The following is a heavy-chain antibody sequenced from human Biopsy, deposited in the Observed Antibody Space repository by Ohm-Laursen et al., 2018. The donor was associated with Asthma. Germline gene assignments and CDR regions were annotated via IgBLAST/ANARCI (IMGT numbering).Heavy chain of an antibody. CDR3: ARGDSSNWSHYYFDY. V-gene: IGHV3-53*01. J-gene: IGHJ4*02. D-gene: IGHD3-22*01. CDR1: GFAVSRDH. CDR2: IYSGGTS. Sequence: SLRLSCTASGFAVSRDHMFWVRQAPGKGLEWASVIYSGGTSHTADSVRGRFTISRDHSKNTLYLQMHSLRAEDTAVYYCARGDSSNWSHYYFDYWGQGTLVTVSS.